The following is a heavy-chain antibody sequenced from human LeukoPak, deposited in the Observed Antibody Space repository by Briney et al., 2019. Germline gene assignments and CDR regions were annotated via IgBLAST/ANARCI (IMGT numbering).Heavy chain of an antibody. J-gene: IGHJ4*02. CDR2: ISSSGSTI. CDR1: GFTFSSYE. V-gene: IGHV3-48*03. CDR3: ARSTPKLPGYYFDY. Sequence: PGGSLRLSCAASGFTFSSYEMNWVRQAPGKGREWVSYISSSGSTIYYADSVKGRFTISRDNAKNSLYLQMNSLRAEGTAVYYCARSTPKLPGYYFDYWGQGTLVTVSS. D-gene: IGHD5-24*01.